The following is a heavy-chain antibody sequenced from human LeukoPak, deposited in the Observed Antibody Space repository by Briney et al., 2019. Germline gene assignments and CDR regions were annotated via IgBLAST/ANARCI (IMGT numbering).Heavy chain of an antibody. CDR3: ARGAGDSSSWLPEWGYYYYGMDV. J-gene: IGHJ6*02. D-gene: IGHD6-13*01. Sequence: ASVKVSCKASGYTFTSYDIKWVRQATGQGLEWMGWMNPKSGNTGYAQKLQGRVTITRNISISTAYMELSSLRSEDTAVYYCARGAGDSSSWLPEWGYYYYGMDVWGQGTTVTVSS. CDR1: GYTFTSYD. CDR2: MNPKSGNT. V-gene: IGHV1-8*01.